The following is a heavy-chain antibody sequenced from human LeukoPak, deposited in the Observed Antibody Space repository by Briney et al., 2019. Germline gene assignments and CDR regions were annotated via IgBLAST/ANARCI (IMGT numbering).Heavy chain of an antibody. Sequence: GGALRLSCTASGFTFGDYAMSWFRQARGKGGERVGFIRSKGYGGTTEYAACGKGRFTISRDHSKSIAYLQMNSLKTEDTAVYYCTRDLSTMVVTPVGYWGQGTLVTVSS. CDR1: GFTFGDYA. V-gene: IGHV3-49*03. CDR3: TRDLSTMVVTPVGY. CDR2: IRSKGYGGTT. D-gene: IGHD4-23*01. J-gene: IGHJ4*02.